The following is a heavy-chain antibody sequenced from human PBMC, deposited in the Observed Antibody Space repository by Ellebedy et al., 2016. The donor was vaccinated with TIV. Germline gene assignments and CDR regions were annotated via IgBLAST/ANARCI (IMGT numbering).Heavy chain of an antibody. CDR3: ARGYSGYDLRFDY. Sequence: MPGGSLRLSCTVSGGSISSYYWSWIRQPPGKGLEWIGYIYYSGSTNYNPSLKSRVTISVDTSKNQFSLKLSSVTAADPAVYYCARGYSGYDLRFDYWGQGTLVTVSS. V-gene: IGHV4-59*01. CDR1: GGSISSYY. D-gene: IGHD5-12*01. CDR2: IYYSGST. J-gene: IGHJ4*02.